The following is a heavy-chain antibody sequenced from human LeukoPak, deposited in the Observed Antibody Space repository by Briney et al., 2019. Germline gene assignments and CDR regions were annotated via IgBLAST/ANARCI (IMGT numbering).Heavy chain of an antibody. D-gene: IGHD2-15*01. CDR2: TSSSSTI. CDR1: GLTVSSYS. CDR3: ARARASGRSGFDY. V-gene: IGHV3-48*02. J-gene: IGHJ4*02. Sequence: PGGSLRLSCAASGLTVSSYSMNWVRQAPGKGLEWVSYTSSSSTIYYADSVKGRFTISRDNAKNSLYLQMNSLRDEDTAVYYCARARASGRSGFDYWGQGTLVTVSS.